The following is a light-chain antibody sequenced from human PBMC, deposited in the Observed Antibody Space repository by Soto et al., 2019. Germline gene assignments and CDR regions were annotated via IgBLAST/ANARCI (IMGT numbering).Light chain of an antibody. CDR2: GAS. V-gene: IGKV3-15*01. J-gene: IGKJ4*01. Sequence: EVILTPSPATLSVAPVERATLSCRASQNVNIDLAWYQQKPGQPPRLLIYGASARATGFPARFSGSGSGTDFTLTIDSLQSEDFAVYYCQQYINWPLTFGGGTKVDIK. CDR3: QQYINWPLT. CDR1: QNVNID.